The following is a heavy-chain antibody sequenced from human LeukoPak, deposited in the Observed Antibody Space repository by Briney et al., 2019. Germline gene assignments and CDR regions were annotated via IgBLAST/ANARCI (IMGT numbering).Heavy chain of an antibody. V-gene: IGHV4-39*01. CDR3: ASESKLVVITNY. Sequence: SETLSLTCTVSGGSMSSSRYYWGWIRQPPGKGLEWIENIYYSGITYYNPSLKSRVTISVDTSKNQFSLKLSSVTAADTAVYYCASESKLVVITNYWGQGTLVTVSS. CDR1: GGSMSSSRYY. J-gene: IGHJ4*02. CDR2: IYYSGIT. D-gene: IGHD3-22*01.